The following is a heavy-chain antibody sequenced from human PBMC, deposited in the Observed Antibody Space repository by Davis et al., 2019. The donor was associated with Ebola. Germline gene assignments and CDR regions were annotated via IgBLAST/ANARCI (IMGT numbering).Heavy chain of an antibody. Sequence: PGGSLRLSCAASGFTFSSYWMSWVRQAPGKGLEWVANIKQDGSEKYYVDSVKGRFTISRDNAKNSLYLQMNSLRAEDTAVYYCARDGPHYDFWSGYYHYYYGMDVWGQGTTVTVSS. J-gene: IGHJ6*02. CDR3: ARDGPHYDFWSGYYHYYYGMDV. CDR1: GFTFSSYW. CDR2: IKQDGSEK. D-gene: IGHD3-3*01. V-gene: IGHV3-7*03.